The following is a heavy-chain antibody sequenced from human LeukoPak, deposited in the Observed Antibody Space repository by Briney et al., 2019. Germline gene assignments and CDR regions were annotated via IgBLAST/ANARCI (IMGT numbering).Heavy chain of an antibody. CDR1: GFTFSGPA. CDR3: TSQEVDTAFRGFDP. J-gene: IGHJ5*02. CDR2: IRSKANSYAT. V-gene: IGHV3-73*01. D-gene: IGHD5-18*01. Sequence: GGSLRLSCAASGFTFSGPAMHWVRQASGKGLEWVGRIRSKANSYATAYAASVKGRFTISRDDSKNTAYLQMNSLKTEDTAVYYCTSQEVDTAFRGFDPWGQGTLVTVSS.